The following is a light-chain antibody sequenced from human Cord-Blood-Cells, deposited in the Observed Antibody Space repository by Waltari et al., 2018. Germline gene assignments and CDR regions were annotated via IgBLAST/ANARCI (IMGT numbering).Light chain of an antibody. CDR1: QSVSSY. CDR2: DAS. V-gene: IGKV3-11*01. J-gene: IGKJ3*01. Sequence: EIVLTQSPATLSLSPGERAPLSCRASQSVSSYLAWYQQKPGQAPRLLIYDASNRATGIPARFSGSGSGTDFTLTISSLGPEDFAVYYCQQRSNWPTFGPGTKVDIK. CDR3: QQRSNWPT.